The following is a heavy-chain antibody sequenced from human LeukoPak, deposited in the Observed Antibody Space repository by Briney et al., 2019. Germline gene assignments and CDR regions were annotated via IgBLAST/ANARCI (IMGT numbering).Heavy chain of an antibody. CDR3: AAQYDTTNFDC. CDR2: IKSKTDGGTT. D-gene: IGHD3-9*01. J-gene: IGHJ4*02. Sequence: GGSLRLSCAASGFTFNDAWMNWVRQAPGKGLEWVGHIKSKTDGGTTDYAAPVKGRFTISRDDSKNTVYLQMNSLKTEDTAMYYCAAQYDTTNFDCWGQGTLVTVSS. CDR1: GFTFNDAW. V-gene: IGHV3-15*07.